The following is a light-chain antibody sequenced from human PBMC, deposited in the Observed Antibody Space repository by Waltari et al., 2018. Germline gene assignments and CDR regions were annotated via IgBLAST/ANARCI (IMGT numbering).Light chain of an antibody. CDR1: NNNVGYQG. V-gene: IGLV10-54*01. CDR3: SAWDYSLSAWV. Sequence: QAGLTQPPSVSWNLRQTAPLTCTGNNNNVGYQGAAWLQQHQGHPPKPLSSRNNNRPSGISERFSASRSGNTASLTITGLQPEDEADYYCSAWDYSLSAWVFGGGTKLTVL. CDR2: RNN. J-gene: IGLJ3*02.